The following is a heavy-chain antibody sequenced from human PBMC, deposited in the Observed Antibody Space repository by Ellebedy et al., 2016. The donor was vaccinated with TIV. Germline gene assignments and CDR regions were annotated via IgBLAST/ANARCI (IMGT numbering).Heavy chain of an antibody. CDR2: LGGSGGSGGSA. V-gene: IGHV3-23*01. J-gene: IGHJ4*02. D-gene: IGHD1-1*01. CDR1: GFTFGDYA. Sequence: GESLKISCAASGFTFGDYAMSWVRQAPGKGLEWVPSLGGSGGSGGSANYAYSVRGRFTISRDNSKNTLYLEMSGLRADDTAIYYCAKARYPAGWNHFDYWGQGTLVTVSS. CDR3: AKARYPAGWNHFDY.